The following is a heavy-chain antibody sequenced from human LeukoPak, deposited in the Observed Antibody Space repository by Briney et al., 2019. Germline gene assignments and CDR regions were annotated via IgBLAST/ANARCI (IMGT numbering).Heavy chain of an antibody. CDR2: IIPILGIA. CDR1: GGTFSSYA. D-gene: IGHD3-10*01. V-gene: IGHV1-69*04. CDR3: ARVSVNMVRGVVYGMDV. Sequence: GASVKVSCKASGGTFSSYAISWVRQAPGQGLEWMGRIIPILGIANYAQKFQGRVTITADKSTSTAYMELSSLRSEDTAVYYCARVSVNMVRGVVYGMDVWGQGTTVTVSS. J-gene: IGHJ6*02.